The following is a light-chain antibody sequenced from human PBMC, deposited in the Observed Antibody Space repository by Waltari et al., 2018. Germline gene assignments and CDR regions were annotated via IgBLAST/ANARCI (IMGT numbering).Light chain of an antibody. J-gene: IGKJ1*01. CDR1: QSVSSSY. CDR3: QQYGSSPTT. Sequence: EIVLTQSPGTLSLSPGERATLSCRASQSVSSSYLAWYQQKPGQAPGLLIYGASSRATGIPDRFSGSGSGTDFTLTISRLEPEDCAVYYCQQYGSSPTTFGQGTKVEIK. CDR2: GAS. V-gene: IGKV3-20*01.